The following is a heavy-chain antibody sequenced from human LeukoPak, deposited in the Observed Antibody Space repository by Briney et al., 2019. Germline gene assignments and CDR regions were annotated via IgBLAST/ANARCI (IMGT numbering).Heavy chain of an antibody. J-gene: IGHJ4*02. V-gene: IGHV3-74*01. Sequence: PGGSLRLSCAASGFTFSDTWMHWVRQAPGEGLVWVSRIRSDGSDTRYAESVKGRFTISRDNAKNTLYLHMNSLRAEDTAVYYCAKEGGYFDWPFTFDYWGQGTLVTVSS. CDR3: AKEGGYFDWPFTFDY. CDR2: IRSDGSDT. CDR1: GFTFSDTW. D-gene: IGHD3-9*01.